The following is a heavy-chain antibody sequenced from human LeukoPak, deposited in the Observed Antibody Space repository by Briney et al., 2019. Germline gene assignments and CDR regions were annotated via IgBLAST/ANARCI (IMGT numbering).Heavy chain of an antibody. CDR3: ARLSDSSGYLGDFDY. D-gene: IGHD3-22*01. J-gene: IGHJ4*02. CDR1: GFTVSSNY. Sequence: GGSLRLSCAASGFTVSSNYMSWVRQAPGKGLEWVSVIYSGGSTYYADSVKGRFTISRDNSKNTLYLQVNSLRAEDTAVYYCARLSDSSGYLGDFDYWGQGTLVTVSS. CDR2: IYSGGST. V-gene: IGHV3-53*01.